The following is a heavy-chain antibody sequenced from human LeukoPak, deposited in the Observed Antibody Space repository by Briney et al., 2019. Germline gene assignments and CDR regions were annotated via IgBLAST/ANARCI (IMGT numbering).Heavy chain of an antibody. CDR1: GGSASSATYY. D-gene: IGHD1-1*01. J-gene: IGHJ4*02. CDR3: ARRVRFDY. Sequence: SETLCLTCIVSGGSASSATYYWSWIRQPPGKGLEWIGYIYYSGSTNYNPSLKSRVTISVDTSKNQFSLRLSSVTAADTAVYYCARRVRFDYWGQGTLVTVSS. CDR2: IYYSGST. V-gene: IGHV4-61*01.